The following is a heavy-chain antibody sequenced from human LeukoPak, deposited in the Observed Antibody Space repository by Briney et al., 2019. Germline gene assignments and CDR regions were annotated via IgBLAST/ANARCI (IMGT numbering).Heavy chain of an antibody. J-gene: IGHJ4*02. CDR1: GGSFGGYY. CDR2: INHSGST. Sequence: SETLSPTCAVYGGSFGGYYWSWIRQPPGKGLEWIGEINHSGSTNYNPSLESRVTISVDTSKNQFSLKLSSVTAADTAVYYCARGLGADPPFDYWGQGTLVTVSS. D-gene: IGHD4/OR15-4a*01. V-gene: IGHV4-34*01. CDR3: ARGLGADPPFDY.